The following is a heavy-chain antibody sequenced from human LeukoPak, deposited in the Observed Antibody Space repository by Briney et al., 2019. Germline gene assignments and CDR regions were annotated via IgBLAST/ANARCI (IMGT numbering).Heavy chain of an antibody. V-gene: IGHV3-74*01. Sequence: GGSLRLSCAASGLTFSSYWMHWVRQAPGKGLVWVSRIKSDGSSTSYADSVKGRFTISRDNAKNTMLLQMNSLRAEDTALYYCAARGYCSSTSCLLEYWGQGTLVTVSS. CDR3: AARGYCSSTSCLLEY. J-gene: IGHJ4*01. CDR1: GLTFSSYW. D-gene: IGHD2-2*01. CDR2: IKSDGSST.